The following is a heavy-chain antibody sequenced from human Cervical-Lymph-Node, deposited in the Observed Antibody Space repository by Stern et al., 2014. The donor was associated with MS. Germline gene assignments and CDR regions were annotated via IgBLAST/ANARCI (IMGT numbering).Heavy chain of an antibody. CDR1: GYSFTTYW. J-gene: IGHJ3*01. CDR3: ARRCRDNNCYDAFDL. V-gene: IGHV5-51*03. D-gene: IGHD1-1*01. CDR2: VDPSDSET. Sequence: VQLVQSGAEVKKSGESLKISCKVSGYSFTTYWIGWVRQMPGKGLEWMGIVDPSDSETRYSPSFQGQVPMLADKSISTAYLQWSSLRASDTAMYYCARRCRDNNCYDAFDLWGQGTMVTVSS.